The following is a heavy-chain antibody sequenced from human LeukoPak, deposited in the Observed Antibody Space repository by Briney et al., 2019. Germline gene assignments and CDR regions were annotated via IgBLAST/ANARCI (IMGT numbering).Heavy chain of an antibody. D-gene: IGHD3-10*01. J-gene: IGHJ4*02. CDR3: ASDRVLGSGSLDN. CDR2: IRGDWRDT. V-gene: IGHV3-74*01. Sequence: GGSLRLSCTASGLRFSDLWMHWVRQAPGKGLVWVSRIRGDWRDTTYADSVKGRFTNSRDNAQNTLYLQMNSLRVEDRAVYYCASDRVLGSGSLDNWGQGTLVTVSS. CDR1: GLRFSDLW.